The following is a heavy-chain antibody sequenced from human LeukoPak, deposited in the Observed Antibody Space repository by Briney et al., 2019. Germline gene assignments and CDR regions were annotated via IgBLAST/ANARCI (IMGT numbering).Heavy chain of an antibody. J-gene: IGHJ2*01. Sequence: GESLKISCEGSGYSFSDYWIAWMRRLPGKGLEWMGFIFVGDSDPTYSAAFVGQITISADKSANTAYLYWSSLKASDTAIYYCARLPPRLPPRPHWYFDLWGRGTLVTVSA. CDR2: IFVGDSDP. V-gene: IGHV5-51*01. CDR1: GYSFSDYW. CDR3: ARLPPRLPPRPHWYFDL. D-gene: IGHD6-6*01.